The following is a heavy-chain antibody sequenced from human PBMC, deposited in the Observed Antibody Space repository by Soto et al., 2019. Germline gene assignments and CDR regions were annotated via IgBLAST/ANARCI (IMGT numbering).Heavy chain of an antibody. CDR2: IYYSGST. D-gene: IGHD2-2*01. CDR3: ARAVPAAMNWFDP. CDR1: GGSICSYY. Sequence: SETLPLSCTVSGGSICSYYWSWIRQPPGKGLEWIGYIYYSGSTNYNPSLKSRVTISVDTSKNQFSLKLSSVTAADTAVYYCARAVPAAMNWFDPWGQGTLVTVSS. J-gene: IGHJ5*02. V-gene: IGHV4-59*01.